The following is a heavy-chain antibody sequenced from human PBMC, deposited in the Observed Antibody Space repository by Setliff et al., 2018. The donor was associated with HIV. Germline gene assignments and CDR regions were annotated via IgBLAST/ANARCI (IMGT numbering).Heavy chain of an antibody. Sequence: SETLSLTCNVSGGSIRSSSYYWGWIRQPPGKGLEWIGSIYYRGSTYYNPSLKSRLTISVDTSKNHFSLKLRSVTAADTAVYYCATDPGRRITFGGVIVNPDYWGQGTLVTVSS. CDR3: ATDPGRRITFGGVIVNPDY. V-gene: IGHV4-39*02. CDR1: GGSIRSSSYY. CDR2: IYYRGST. D-gene: IGHD3-16*02. J-gene: IGHJ4*02.